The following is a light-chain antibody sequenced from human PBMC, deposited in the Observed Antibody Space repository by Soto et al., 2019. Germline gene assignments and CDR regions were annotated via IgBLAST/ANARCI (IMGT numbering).Light chain of an antibody. CDR1: NSDVGGYNY. CDR2: DVS. Sequence: QSELTQPASVSGSPGRSITISCTGTNSDVGGYNYVSWYQQHPGKAPKLMIYDVSNRPSGVSNRFSGSKSGNTASLTISGLQADYEVNQYCTSYTRIPYSVFGRWPNITVL. CDR3: TSYTRIPYSV. J-gene: IGLJ6*01. V-gene: IGLV2-14*01.